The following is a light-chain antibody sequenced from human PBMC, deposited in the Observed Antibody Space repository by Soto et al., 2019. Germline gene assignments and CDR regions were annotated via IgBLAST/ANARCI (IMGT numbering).Light chain of an antibody. CDR3: LQYNGYYRT. Sequence: DIQMTQSPSTLSASVGDTVTITCLASQTISGWLAWYQQRPGKAPNLLIFDASTLESGVPSRFSGSGSGTTFTLTISSLQSDDFATYYCLQYNGYYRTFGQGTKVDNK. V-gene: IGKV1-5*01. CDR2: DAS. CDR1: QTISGW. J-gene: IGKJ1*01.